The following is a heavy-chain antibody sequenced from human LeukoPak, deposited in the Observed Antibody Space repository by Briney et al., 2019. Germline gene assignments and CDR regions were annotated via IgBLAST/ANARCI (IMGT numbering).Heavy chain of an antibody. V-gene: IGHV4-30-4*01. J-gene: IGHJ6*02. Sequence: PSETLSLTCNATGGSISSGGYYWSWIRQPPGKGLEWIGYIYYSGSTYYNPSLKSRVTISVDTSKNQFSLKLSSVTAADTAVYYCARDSSIFGVSHYYGMDVWGQGTTVTVSS. CDR2: IYYSGST. CDR3: ARDSSIFGVSHYYGMDV. CDR1: GGSISSGGYY. D-gene: IGHD3-3*01.